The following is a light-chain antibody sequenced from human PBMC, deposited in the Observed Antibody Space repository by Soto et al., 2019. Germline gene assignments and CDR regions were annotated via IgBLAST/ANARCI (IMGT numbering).Light chain of an antibody. CDR3: TSYTSSSSLV. Sequence: QSVLTQPASVSGSPGQSITISCTGTSSDVGGYNYVSWYQHHPGKAPKLMIYEVVNRPSGVSNRFSGSKSGNTASLTISGLPAEDEADYYCTSYTSSSSLVFGTGTKLTVL. CDR2: EVV. V-gene: IGLV2-14*01. CDR1: SSDVGGYNY. J-gene: IGLJ1*01.